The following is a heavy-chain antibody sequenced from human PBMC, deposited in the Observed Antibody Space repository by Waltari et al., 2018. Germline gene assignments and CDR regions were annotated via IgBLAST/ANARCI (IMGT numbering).Heavy chain of an antibody. CDR3: ATFKKRWLQFNY. V-gene: IGHV1-69-2*01. D-gene: IGHD5-12*01. CDR1: GYTFNDYY. J-gene: IGHJ4*02. CDR2: VDPEDGEK. Sequence: EVQLVQSGAEVKKPGATVKISCKGSGYTFNDYYIHWVQQAPGKGLEWMGLVDPEDGEKIYAEKCQGRVTITADTSTDTAYMELSSLRSEDTAVYYCATFKKRWLQFNYWGQGTLVTVSS.